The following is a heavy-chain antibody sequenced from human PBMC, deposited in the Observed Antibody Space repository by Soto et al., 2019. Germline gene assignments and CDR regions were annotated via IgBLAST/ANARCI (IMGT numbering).Heavy chain of an antibody. D-gene: IGHD4-17*01. Sequence: GGSLRLSCAASGFTFSSYGMHWVRQAPGKGLEWVAVISYDGSNKYYADSVKGRFTISRDNSKNTLYLQMNSLRAEDTAVYYCAKVMVTVTTYYYYYYMDVWGKGTTVTVSS. J-gene: IGHJ6*03. CDR2: ISYDGSNK. V-gene: IGHV3-30*18. CDR3: AKVMVTVTTYYYYYYMDV. CDR1: GFTFSSYG.